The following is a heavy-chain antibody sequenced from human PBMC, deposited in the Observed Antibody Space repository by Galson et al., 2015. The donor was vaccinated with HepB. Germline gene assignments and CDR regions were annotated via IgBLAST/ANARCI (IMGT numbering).Heavy chain of an antibody. V-gene: IGHV3-48*01. J-gene: IGHJ4*02. CDR2: ISTNRANI. CDR1: GFTFSRHT. CDR3: VRTLYFDY. Sequence: SLRLSCAASGFTFSRHTMSWVRQTPGQGLQWLSYISTNRANIHYADSVKGRFTVARANSKDTLYLQLHSLRAEDTAGYYCVRTLYFDYWGQGTPVPVSA.